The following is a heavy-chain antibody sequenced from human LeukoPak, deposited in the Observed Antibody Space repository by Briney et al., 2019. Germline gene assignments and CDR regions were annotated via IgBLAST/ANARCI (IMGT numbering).Heavy chain of an antibody. CDR2: INPSGGST. Sequence: ASVKVSCKASGYTFTSYYMHWVRQAPGQGLEWMGIINPSGGSTSYAQKFQGRVTMTRDTSTSTVYMELSSPRSEDTAVYYCARDGERDSSGYYYGYWGQGTLVTVSS. J-gene: IGHJ4*02. V-gene: IGHV1-46*01. D-gene: IGHD3-22*01. CDR3: ARDGERDSSGYYYGY. CDR1: GYTFTSYY.